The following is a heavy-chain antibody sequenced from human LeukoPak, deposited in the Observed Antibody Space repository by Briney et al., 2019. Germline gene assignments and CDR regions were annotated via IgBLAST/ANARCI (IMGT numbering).Heavy chain of an antibody. CDR2: IHHSGST. CDR3: ARGGHSSGWYNWFDP. J-gene: IGHJ5*02. CDR1: GYFISSGYY. V-gene: IGHV4-38-2*02. Sequence: SETLSLTCTVSGYFISSGYYWGWIRQPPGKGLQWIGSIHHSGSTNCNPSLKSRVTISVDTSKNQFSLKLSSVTAADTAVYYCARGGHSSGWYNWFDPWGQGTLVTVSS. D-gene: IGHD6-19*01.